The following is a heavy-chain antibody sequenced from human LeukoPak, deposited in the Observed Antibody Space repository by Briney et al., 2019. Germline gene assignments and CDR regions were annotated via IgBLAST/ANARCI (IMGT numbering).Heavy chain of an antibody. J-gene: IGHJ4*02. CDR2: IGGSGGST. V-gene: IGHV3-23*01. CDR3: AKVITGTTVFDY. CDR1: GFTFSSYA. Sequence: GGSLRLSCAASGFTFSSYAMSWVRQAPGKGLEWVSAIGGSGGSTYYADSVKGRFTISRDNSKNTLYLQMNSLRAEDTAVYYCAKVITGTTVFDYWGQGTLVTVSS. D-gene: IGHD1-7*01.